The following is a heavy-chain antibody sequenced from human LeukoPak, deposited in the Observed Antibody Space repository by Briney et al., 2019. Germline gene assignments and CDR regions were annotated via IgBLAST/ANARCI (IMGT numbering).Heavy chain of an antibody. D-gene: IGHD6-19*01. V-gene: IGHV3-23*01. CDR3: AKDRPPYSSGRWGYFQH. CDR1: GFNFNNFS. CDR2: ISGSGGST. J-gene: IGHJ1*01. Sequence: PGGSLRLSCAASGFNFNNFSMNWVRQAPGKGLEWVSGISGSGGSTYYADSVKGRFTISRDNSKNTLYLQMNSLRAEDTAVYYCAKDRPPYSSGRWGYFQHWGQGTLVTVSS.